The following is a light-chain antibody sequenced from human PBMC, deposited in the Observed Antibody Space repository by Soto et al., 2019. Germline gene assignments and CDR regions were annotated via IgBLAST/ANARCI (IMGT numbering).Light chain of an antibody. CDR2: DAS. V-gene: IGKV3-11*01. J-gene: IGKJ5*01. CDR1: QSVSSY. CDR3: QQRSNWPRIT. Sequence: EIVLTQSPATLSLSPGERATLSCRASQSVSSYLAWSQQKPGQAPRLLIYDASNRATVIPARFSGSGSGTDFTLTISSLGPEDFAVYYCQQRSNWPRITFGQGARLEIK.